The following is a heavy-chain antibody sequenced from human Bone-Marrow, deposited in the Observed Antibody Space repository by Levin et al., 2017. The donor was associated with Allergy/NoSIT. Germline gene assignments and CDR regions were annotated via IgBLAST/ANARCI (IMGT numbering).Heavy chain of an antibody. CDR3: ARGTWGGYGLDV. J-gene: IGHJ6*02. Sequence: SQTLSLTCAISGDRVSSTSGAWNWIRQSPSRGLEWLGRTYYRSRWINDYAVSVRGRISVNPDTSKNQFSLLLNSVTPEDTAVYYCARGTWGGYGLDVWGQGTTVTVSS. D-gene: IGHD3-16*01. V-gene: IGHV6-1*01. CDR2: TYYRSRWIN. CDR1: GDRVSSTSGA.